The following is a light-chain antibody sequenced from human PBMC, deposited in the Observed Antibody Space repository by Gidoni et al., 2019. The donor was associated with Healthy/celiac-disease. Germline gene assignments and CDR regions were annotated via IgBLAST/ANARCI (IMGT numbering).Light chain of an antibody. Sequence: DIQMTQSPSTLSASVGDRVTITCRDSQSISSWLAWYQQKPGKAPKLLIYKASSLESGVPPRFSGSGSGTEFTLTISSLQPDDFATYYCQQYNSLWTFGQGTKVEIK. CDR2: KAS. J-gene: IGKJ1*01. CDR3: QQYNSLWT. V-gene: IGKV1-5*03. CDR1: QSISSW.